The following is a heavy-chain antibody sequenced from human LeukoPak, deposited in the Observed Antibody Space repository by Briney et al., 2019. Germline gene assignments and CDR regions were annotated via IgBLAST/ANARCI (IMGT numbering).Heavy chain of an antibody. D-gene: IGHD2-21*02. CDR1: GYTFISHY. V-gene: IGHV1-46*01. Sequence: ASVKVSCKASGYTFISHYMHWVRQAPGQGLEWMGIINTSGGSTRYAQKFQGRVTMTRDTSTSTVHMEVNSLRFDDTAVYYCAREASCGGDCYSVGGAFDIWGQGTMVTVSS. CDR3: AREASCGGDCYSVGGAFDI. J-gene: IGHJ3*02. CDR2: INTSGGST.